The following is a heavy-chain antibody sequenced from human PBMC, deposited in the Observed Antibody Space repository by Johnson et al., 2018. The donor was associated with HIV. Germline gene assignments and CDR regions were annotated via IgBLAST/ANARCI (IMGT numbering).Heavy chain of an antibody. CDR2: INWNGGTT. J-gene: IGHJ3*02. CDR1: GFKFDDYG. CDR3: VRGIRYCTGGNCYSDAFDI. Sequence: MQLVESGGNVVRPGGSLRLFCAASGFKFDDYGMSWVRQVPGKGLEWVSGINWNGGTTTYADSVKGRFIISRDNSKNSLHLQINNLSAEDTAFYYCVRGIRYCTGGNCYSDAFDIWGQGTLVTVSS. D-gene: IGHD2-15*01. V-gene: IGHV3-20*04.